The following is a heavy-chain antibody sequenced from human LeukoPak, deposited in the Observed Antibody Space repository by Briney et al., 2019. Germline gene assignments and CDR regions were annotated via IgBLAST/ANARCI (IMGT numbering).Heavy chain of an antibody. CDR3: ANSYDMWTGYYGFDP. D-gene: IGHD3-9*01. V-gene: IGHV3-30*18. J-gene: IGHJ5*02. CDR1: GFTFRSYG. CDR2: ISYDGSNK. Sequence: GSLRLSCAASGFTFRSYGMHWVRQAPGKGLEWVAVISYDGSNKYYADSVKGRFTICRDNSKNTLYLQMNSLRAEATAVYYCANSYDMWTGYYGFDPWGQGTLVTVSS.